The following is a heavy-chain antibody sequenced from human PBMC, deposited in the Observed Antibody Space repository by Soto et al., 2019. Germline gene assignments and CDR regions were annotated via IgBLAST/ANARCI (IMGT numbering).Heavy chain of an antibody. CDR1: GGSFSGYY. Sequence: QVQLQQWGAGLLKPSETLSLTCAVSGGSFSGYYWSWIRHPPGKGLEWIGEINHSGSTNYNPTLKSRVTISVDTSKNQFSLKLSSVAAADTAVYYCARGSSSWYLWGQGTLVTVSS. D-gene: IGHD6-13*01. CDR3: ARGSSSWYL. CDR2: INHSGST. J-gene: IGHJ5*02. V-gene: IGHV4-34*01.